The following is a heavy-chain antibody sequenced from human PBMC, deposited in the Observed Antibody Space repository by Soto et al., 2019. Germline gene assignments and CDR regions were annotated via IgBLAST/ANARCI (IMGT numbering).Heavy chain of an antibody. Sequence: GGSLRLSCAASGFTFSSHWMSWFRQAPGKGLEWVANIKQDGSENYYVDSVKGRFTISRENSKNTLYLQMNSLRAEDTAVYYCSTCEYSSSSFGNWGQGTLVTVSS. J-gene: IGHJ4*02. CDR3: STCEYSSSSFGN. CDR2: IKQDGSEN. V-gene: IGHV3-7*01. D-gene: IGHD3-16*01. CDR1: GFTFSSHW.